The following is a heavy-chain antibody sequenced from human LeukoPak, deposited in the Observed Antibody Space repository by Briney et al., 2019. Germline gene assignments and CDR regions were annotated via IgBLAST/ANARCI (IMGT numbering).Heavy chain of an antibody. D-gene: IGHD3-22*01. CDR1: GFTFSSYS. J-gene: IGHJ4*02. CDR3: ARDRGTYYYDSSGPTDY. CDR2: ISSSSSYI. V-gene: IGHV3-21*01. Sequence: GGSLRLSCAASGFTFSSYSMNWVRQAPGKGLEWVSSISSSSSYIYYADSVKGRFTISRDNAKNSLYLQMNSLRAEDTAVYYCARDRGTYYYDSSGPTDYWGQGTLVTVSS.